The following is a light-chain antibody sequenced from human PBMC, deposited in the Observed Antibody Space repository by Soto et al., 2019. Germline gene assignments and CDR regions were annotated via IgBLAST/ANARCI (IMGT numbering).Light chain of an antibody. CDR2: RNN. CDR3: AAWNDSLSAFDV. CDR1: SSNIGSNY. V-gene: IGLV1-47*01. J-gene: IGLJ1*01. Sequence: QSVLTQPPSASGTPGQRVTISCSGSSSNIGSNYVYWYQQLPGTAPTLHIYRNNQRPSGVPDRFSGSKSGTSASLAISGLRSEDEADYYCAAWNDSLSAFDVVGTGNKLTVL.